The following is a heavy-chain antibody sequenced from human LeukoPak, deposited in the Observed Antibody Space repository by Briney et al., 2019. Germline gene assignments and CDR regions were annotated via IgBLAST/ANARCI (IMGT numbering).Heavy chain of an antibody. J-gene: IGHJ4*02. V-gene: IGHV4-39*01. D-gene: IGHD6-19*01. CDR3: ATLYSSGWYFGS. CDR2: IYYSGIT. CDR1: GGSLSSTFYY. Sequence: SETLSLTCTVSGGSLSSTFYYWGWIRQPPGKGLEWVGRIYYSGITYYNPSLKSQVTISVDTSKNQFSLKLSSVTAADTAVYYCATLYSSGWYFGSWGQGTLVTVSS.